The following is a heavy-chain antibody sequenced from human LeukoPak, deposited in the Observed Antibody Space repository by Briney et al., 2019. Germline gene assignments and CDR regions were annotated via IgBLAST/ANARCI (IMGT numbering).Heavy chain of an antibody. CDR3: ARSGNGGNYYNYFDP. CDR1: GGSISGHY. J-gene: IGHJ5*02. CDR2: IYDSGST. D-gene: IGHD1-26*01. Sequence: SETLSLTCTVSGGSISGHYWSWIRQPPGKGLEWIAYIYDSGSTNYNPSLKSRVTISVDTSKNQFSLKLGFVTAADTAVYYCARSGNGGNYYNYFDPWGQGTLVTVSS. V-gene: IGHV4-59*11.